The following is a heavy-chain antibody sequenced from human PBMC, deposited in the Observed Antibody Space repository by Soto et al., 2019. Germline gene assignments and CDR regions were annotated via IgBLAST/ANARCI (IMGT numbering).Heavy chain of an antibody. J-gene: IGHJ6*02. CDR3: ARDAGYSSGWYHYYYGMDV. V-gene: IGHV3-30-3*01. CDR1: GFTFSSYA. CDR2: ISYDGSNK. D-gene: IGHD6-19*01. Sequence: GGSLRLSCADSGFTFSSYAMHWVRQAPCKGLEWVAVISYDGSNKYYADSVKGRFTISRDNSKNTLYLQMNSLRAEDTAVYYCARDAGYSSGWYHYYYGMDVWGQGTTVTVSS.